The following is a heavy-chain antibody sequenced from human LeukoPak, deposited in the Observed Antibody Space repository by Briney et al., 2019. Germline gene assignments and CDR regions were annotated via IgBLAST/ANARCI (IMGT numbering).Heavy chain of an antibody. Sequence: PSETLSLTCTVSGYSISSGYYWGWIRQPPGKGLEWIGSIYHSGSTYYNPSLKSRVTISVDTSKNQFSLKLSSVTAADTAVYYCARVVPAAMIFGYWGQGTLVTVSS. CDR3: ARVVPAAMIFGY. V-gene: IGHV4-38-2*02. CDR1: GYSISSGYY. CDR2: IYHSGST. D-gene: IGHD2-2*01. J-gene: IGHJ4*02.